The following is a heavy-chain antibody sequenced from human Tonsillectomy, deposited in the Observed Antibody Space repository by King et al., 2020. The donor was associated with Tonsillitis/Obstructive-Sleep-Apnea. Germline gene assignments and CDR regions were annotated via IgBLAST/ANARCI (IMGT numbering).Heavy chain of an antibody. J-gene: IGHJ3*02. CDR1: GFTVSSNY. V-gene: IGHV3-53*01. D-gene: IGHD3-3*01. CDR2: IYSGGST. CDR3: ARDGRRITIFGVARGAFDI. Sequence: VQLVESGGGLIQPGGSLRLSCAASGFTVSSNYMSWVRQAPGKGLEWVSVIYSGGSTYYADSVKGRFTISRDNSKNTLYLQMNSLRAEDTAVYYCARDGRRITIFGVARGAFDIWGQGTMVTVSS.